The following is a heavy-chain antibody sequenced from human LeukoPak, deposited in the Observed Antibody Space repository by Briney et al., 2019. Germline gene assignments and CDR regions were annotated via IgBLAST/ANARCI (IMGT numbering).Heavy chain of an antibody. CDR2: MWYDGSKK. D-gene: IGHD6-13*01. Sequence: QAGGSLRLSCGASGFTFSTYGMQWVRQAPGKGLEWVAVMWYDGSKKYYADSVKGRFTVSRDNSKNTLYLEMNSLSAEDTAVYYCARSMAAADYWGQGTLVTVSS. V-gene: IGHV3-33*01. J-gene: IGHJ4*02. CDR3: ARSMAAADY. CDR1: GFTFSTYG.